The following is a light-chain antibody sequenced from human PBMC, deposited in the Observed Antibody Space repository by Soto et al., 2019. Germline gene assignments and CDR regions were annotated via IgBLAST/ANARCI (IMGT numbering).Light chain of an antibody. CDR1: SSDVGSYNL. V-gene: IGLV2-23*03. CDR2: EGS. Sequence: QSALTQPASVSGSPGQSITISCTGTSSDVGSYNLVSWYQQHPGKAPKLMIYEGSKRPSGVSNRFSGSKSGNTASLTISGLQAEDEADYYCCSYAGSSTFAYVFGTGTKPPS. CDR3: CSYAGSSTFAYV. J-gene: IGLJ1*01.